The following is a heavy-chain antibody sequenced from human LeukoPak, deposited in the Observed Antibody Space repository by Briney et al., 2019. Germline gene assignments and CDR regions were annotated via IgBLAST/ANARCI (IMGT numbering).Heavy chain of an antibody. CDR1: GFTFTSYW. J-gene: IGHJ3*01. V-gene: IGHV3-7*05. CDR3: GRGANWATF. D-gene: IGHD7-27*01. Sequence: GGSLRLSCAASGFTFTSYWMSWVRQAPGKGLEWVANINQDGSEKYYVDSVKGRFTISRDNAKNSLYLQMNSLRSEDTAVYYCGRGANWATFWGQGTMVTVSS. CDR2: INQDGSEK.